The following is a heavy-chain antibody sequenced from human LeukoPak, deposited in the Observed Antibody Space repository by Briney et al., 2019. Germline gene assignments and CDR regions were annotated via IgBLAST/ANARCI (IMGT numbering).Heavy chain of an antibody. D-gene: IGHD5-12*01. CDR3: ARDYDYPDY. CDR2: IIPILGIA. V-gene: IGHV1-69*04. CDR1: GGTFSNYA. J-gene: IGHJ4*02. Sequence: GASVKVSCKASGGTFSNYAISWVRQAPGQGLEWMGRIIPILGIANYAQKFQGRVTMTRDTSTSTVYMELSSLRSEDTAVYYCARDYDYPDYWGQGTLVTVSS.